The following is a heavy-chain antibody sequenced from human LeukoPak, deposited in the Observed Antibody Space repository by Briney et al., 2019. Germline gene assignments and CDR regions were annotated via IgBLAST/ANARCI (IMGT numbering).Heavy chain of an antibody. CDR1: GGSISSSSYY. D-gene: IGHD3-9*01. CDR2: IYYSGST. J-gene: IGHJ2*01. CDR3: ANTWGDYDILTGYYEHWYFDL. Sequence: SETLSLTCTVSGGSISSSSYYWGWIRQPPGKGLEWIGSIYYSGSTYYNPSLKSRVTMSVDTSKNQFSLKLSSVTAADTAVYYCANTWGDYDILTGYYEHWYFDLWGRGTLVTVSS. V-gene: IGHV4-39*07.